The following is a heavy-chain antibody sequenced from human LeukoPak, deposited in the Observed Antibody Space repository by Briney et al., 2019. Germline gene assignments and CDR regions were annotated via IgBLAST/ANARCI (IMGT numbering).Heavy chain of an antibody. J-gene: IGHJ4*02. CDR1: GGSINNGGYY. D-gene: IGHD5-18*01. CDR2: IYYSGSS. V-gene: IGHV4-31*03. CDR3: ARDAGAINSYGLDY. Sequence: SQTLSLTCTVSGGSINNGGYYWSWIRQHPGKGLEWIGYIYYSGSSYYNPSLRSRVTISVDTSKNHFSLKLSSVTAADTAVYYCARDAGAINSYGLDYWGQGTLVTVSS.